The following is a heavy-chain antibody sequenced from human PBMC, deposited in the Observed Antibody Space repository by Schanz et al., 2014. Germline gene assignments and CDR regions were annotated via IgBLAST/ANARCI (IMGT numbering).Heavy chain of an antibody. CDR3: ARDRWNYEGGIFDI. CDR2: FYTSEST. V-gene: IGHV4-4*07. J-gene: IGHJ3*02. D-gene: IGHD1-7*01. CDR1: GGSISTYY. Sequence: QVQLQESGPGLVKPSETLSLTCTVSGGSISTYYWSWIRQPAGKGLEWIGRFYTSESTNYNPSLTSRVTISVDTSKNQFSLKLSSVTAADTAVYYCARDRWNYEGGIFDIWGQGPMVTVSS.